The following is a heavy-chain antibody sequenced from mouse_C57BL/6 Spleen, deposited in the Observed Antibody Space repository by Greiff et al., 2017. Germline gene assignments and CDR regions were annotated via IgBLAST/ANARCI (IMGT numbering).Heavy chain of an antibody. J-gene: IGHJ1*03. CDR2: IHPNSGST. D-gene: IGHD1-1*01. V-gene: IGHV1-64*01. CDR3: ARLGYGSRVDV. CDR1: GYTFTSYW. Sequence: QVQLQQPGAELVKPGASVKLSCKASGYTFTSYWMHWVKQRPGQGLEWIGMIHPNSGSTNYNEKFKSKATLTVDKSSSTAYMQLSSLTSEDSAVYYCARLGYGSRVDVWGTGTTVTVSS.